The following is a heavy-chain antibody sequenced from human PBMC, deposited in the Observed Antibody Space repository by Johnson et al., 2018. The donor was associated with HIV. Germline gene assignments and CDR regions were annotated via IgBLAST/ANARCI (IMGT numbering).Heavy chain of an antibody. J-gene: IGHJ3*02. CDR3: AKGDDYYDSSGYYRQGAFDI. CDR1: GFTVSSNY. Sequence: VQLVESGGGVVRPGGSLRLSCAASGFTVSSNYMSWVRQAPGKGLAWVAVIWYDGSNKYYADSVKGRFPISRENSHNTRYLQMTSLRVEDTAVCYCAKGDDYYDSSGYYRQGAFDIWGQGTMVTVSS. CDR2: IWYDGSNK. D-gene: IGHD3-22*01. V-gene: IGHV3-33*06.